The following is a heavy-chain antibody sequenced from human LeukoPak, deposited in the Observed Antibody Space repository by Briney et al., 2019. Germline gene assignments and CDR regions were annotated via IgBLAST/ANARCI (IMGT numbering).Heavy chain of an antibody. CDR2: ISSGSDTI. D-gene: IGHD6-13*01. CDR1: VVTFSSYE. J-gene: IGHJ5*02. CDR3: SGGLAAGTTT. V-gene: IGHV3-48*03. Sequence: GGSLRLSCAASVVTFSSYEMNWVRQAPGKGLEWVSHISSGSDTIYYADSVKGRFTISRDNARKSLYLQMYSLRAEDTAVYYCSGGLAAGTTTWGQGTLVTVSS.